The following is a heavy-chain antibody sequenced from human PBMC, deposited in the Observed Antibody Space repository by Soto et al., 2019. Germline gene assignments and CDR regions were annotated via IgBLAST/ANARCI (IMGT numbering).Heavy chain of an antibody. D-gene: IGHD4-17*01. CDR2: IYSGGST. V-gene: IGHV3-53*04. CDR1: GFPVSSNY. CDR3: ARSYGDSQSYYYYGMDV. Sequence: DVQLVESGGGLVQPGGSLRLSCAASGFPVSSNYMSWVRQAPGKGLEWGSVIYSGGSTYYADSVKGRFTISRHNSKNTLYIQMKRLRAEDTAVYYCARSYGDSQSYYYYGMDVWGQGTTVTVSS. J-gene: IGHJ6*02.